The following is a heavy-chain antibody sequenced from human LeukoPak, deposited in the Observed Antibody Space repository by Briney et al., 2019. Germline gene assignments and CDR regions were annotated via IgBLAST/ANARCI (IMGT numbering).Heavy chain of an antibody. Sequence: KSSETLSLTCAVYGGSFSGYYWSWIRQPPGKGLEWIGEINHSGSTNYNPSLKSRVTISVDTSKNQFSLKLSSVTAADTAVYYCAREVNCSGGSCYLYYYMDVWGKGTTVTVSS. D-gene: IGHD2-15*01. J-gene: IGHJ6*03. CDR2: INHSGST. CDR1: GGSFSGYY. V-gene: IGHV4-34*01. CDR3: AREVNCSGGSCYLYYYMDV.